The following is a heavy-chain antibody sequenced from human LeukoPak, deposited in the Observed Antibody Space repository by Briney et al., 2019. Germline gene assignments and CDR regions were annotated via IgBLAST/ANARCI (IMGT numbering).Heavy chain of an antibody. CDR1: GFTFSSYA. Sequence: GGSLRLSCAASGFTFSSYAMSWVRQAPGKGLEWVSAISGSGGSTYYADSVKGRFTISRDNSKNTLYLQMNSLRAEDTAVYYCAKDRTGGKVATFPTYYFDYWGQGTLVTVSS. J-gene: IGHJ4*02. CDR3: AKDRTGGKVATFPTYYFDY. V-gene: IGHV3-23*01. CDR2: ISGSGGST. D-gene: IGHD5-12*01.